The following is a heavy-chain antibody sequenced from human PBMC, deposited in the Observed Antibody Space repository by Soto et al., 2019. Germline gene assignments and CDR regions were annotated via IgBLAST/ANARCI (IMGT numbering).Heavy chain of an antibody. D-gene: IGHD3-10*02. V-gene: IGHV1-18*01. CDR2: INVYNGNT. CDR3: ARDTSRRDYVD. CDR1: GYTFTSYG. Sequence: QVQLVQSGAEVKKPGASVKVSCKASGYTFTSYGISWVRQAPGQGLEWMGWINVYNGNTNYAQRLQGRVTMATDASTSTAYLALRSLRSDDRAVYFCARDTSRRDYVDWGQGTLLTVSS. J-gene: IGHJ4*02.